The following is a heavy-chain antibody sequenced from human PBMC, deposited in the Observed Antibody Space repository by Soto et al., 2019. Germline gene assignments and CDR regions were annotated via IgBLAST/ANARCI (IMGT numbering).Heavy chain of an antibody. V-gene: IGHV1-46*01. Sequence: ASVKVSCKASGYTFTSYYMHWVRQAPGQGLEWMGIINPSGGSTSYAQKFQGRVTMTRDTSTSTVYMELSSLRSEDTAVYYCASATIFVVVTRHYYYGMDVWGQGTTVTVSS. CDR2: INPSGGST. CDR1: GYTFTSYY. J-gene: IGHJ6*02. D-gene: IGHD3-3*01. CDR3: ASATIFVVVTRHYYYGMDV.